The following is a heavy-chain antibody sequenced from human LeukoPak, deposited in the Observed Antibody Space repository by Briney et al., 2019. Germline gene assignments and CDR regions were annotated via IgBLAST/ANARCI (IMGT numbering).Heavy chain of an antibody. Sequence: GGSLRLSCAVSGFTFSGHWMSWVRQAPGKGLEWVANIKQGGSEKYYVDSVKGRFTISRDNAKNSLYLQMKSLRAEDTAVYYCARDNMVRGVIGAFDIWGQGTMVTVSS. CDR2: IKQGGSEK. D-gene: IGHD3-10*01. J-gene: IGHJ3*02. CDR1: GFTFSGHW. CDR3: ARDNMVRGVIGAFDI. V-gene: IGHV3-7*01.